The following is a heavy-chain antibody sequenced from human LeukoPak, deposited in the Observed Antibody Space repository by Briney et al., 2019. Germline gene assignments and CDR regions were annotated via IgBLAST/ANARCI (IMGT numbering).Heavy chain of an antibody. CDR3: AKAPTLYIVVVPDAFDI. J-gene: IGHJ3*02. CDR1: GFTFSSYA. V-gene: IGHV3-23*01. Sequence: GGSLRLSCAASGFTFSSYAMSWVRQAPGKGLEWVSAISGSGGSTYYADSVKGRFTISRDNSKNTLYPQMNSLRAEDTAVYYCAKAPTLYIVVVPDAFDIWGQGTMVTVSS. CDR2: ISGSGGST. D-gene: IGHD2-21*01.